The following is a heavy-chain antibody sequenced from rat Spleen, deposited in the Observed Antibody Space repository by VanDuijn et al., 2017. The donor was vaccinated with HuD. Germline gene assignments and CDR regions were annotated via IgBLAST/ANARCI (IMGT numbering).Heavy chain of an antibody. V-gene: IGHV2S8*01. CDR2: ISSGGNT. CDR3: ARLGDY. Sequence: QVHLKESGPDLVQPSQTLSLTCSVSGFSLTSYGVSWVRQPPGKGLEWIAGISSGGNTYYNSALKSRLSISRDTSKSQVFLKRNSVQTEDTAMYFCARLGDYWGQGVMVTVSS. D-gene: IGHD5-1*01. CDR1: GFSLTSYG. J-gene: IGHJ2*01.